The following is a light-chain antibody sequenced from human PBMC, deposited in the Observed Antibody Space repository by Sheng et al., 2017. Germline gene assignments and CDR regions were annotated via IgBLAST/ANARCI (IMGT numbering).Light chain of an antibody. CDR3: CSYGGSRIFYD. Sequence: QSALTQPASVSGSPGQSITISCTGTTSDVGSYNLVSWYQQHPGKAPKLMIYEDTERPSGVSNRFSGSKSGNTASLTISGLQAEDEADYYCCSYGGSRIFYDFGTGTKVTVL. CDR1: TSDVGSYNL. CDR2: EDT. V-gene: IGLV2-23*01. J-gene: IGLJ1*01.